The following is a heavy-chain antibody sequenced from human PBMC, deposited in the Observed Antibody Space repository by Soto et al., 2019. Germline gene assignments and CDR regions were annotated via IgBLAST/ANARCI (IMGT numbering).Heavy chain of an antibody. CDR3: ARSYRYAYDY. J-gene: IGHJ4*02. D-gene: IGHD5-18*01. CDR1: GDSVSSNSVG. V-gene: IGHV6-1*01. CDR2: TYYRSRWYI. Sequence: QVQLQQSGPGLVKPSQTLSVTCIISGDSVSSNSVGWHWIRQSPSRGLEWLGRTYYRSRWYIDYAPFGKSRITIQTDTSKNQFSLQLTSVTPEDTAVYSCARSYRYAYDYWGRGTLVTVSS.